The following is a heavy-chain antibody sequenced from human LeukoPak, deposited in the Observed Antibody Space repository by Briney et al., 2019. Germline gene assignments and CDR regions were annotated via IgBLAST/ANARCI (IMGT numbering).Heavy chain of an antibody. CDR3: AKGRDYYDSSGYRDAFDI. Sequence: PGGSLRLSCAASGFTFDDYGMIWVRQAPGKGLEWVSYITWNGVGTAYADSMKGRFTVSRDNVKNSLFLQMDSLRAEDTALYYCAKGRDYYDSSGYRDAFDIWGQGTMVTVSS. D-gene: IGHD3-22*01. CDR2: ITWNGVGT. CDR1: GFTFDDYG. J-gene: IGHJ3*02. V-gene: IGHV3-20*04.